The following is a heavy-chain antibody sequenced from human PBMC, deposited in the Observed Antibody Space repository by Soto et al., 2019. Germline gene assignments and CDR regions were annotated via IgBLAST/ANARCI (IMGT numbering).Heavy chain of an antibody. Sequence: QVQLVQSGAEVKKPGASVKVSCKASGYTFTTYFMPWVRRAPGQGLGWMGIISPDGGRTSYAQKFQGRVTMTRDTSTSTVYMELSSLRSEDTAVYYCATRDPGHYWGQGTLVTVSS. CDR1: GYTFTTYF. CDR2: ISPDGGRT. CDR3: ATRDPGHY. J-gene: IGHJ4*02. V-gene: IGHV1-46*01.